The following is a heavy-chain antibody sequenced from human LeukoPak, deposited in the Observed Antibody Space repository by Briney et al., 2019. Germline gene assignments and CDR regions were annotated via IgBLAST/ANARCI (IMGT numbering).Heavy chain of an antibody. CDR1: GFTVSSNY. D-gene: IGHD3-9*01. Sequence: GGSLRLSCAASGFTVSSNYMSWVRQAPGKGLEWVSVIYSGGSTYYADSVKGRFTISRDNSKNTLYLQMNSLRAEDTAVYYCARDFSYYDILTGFNWFDPWGQGTLVTVSS. J-gene: IGHJ5*02. V-gene: IGHV3-66*01. CDR3: ARDFSYYDILTGFNWFDP. CDR2: IYSGGST.